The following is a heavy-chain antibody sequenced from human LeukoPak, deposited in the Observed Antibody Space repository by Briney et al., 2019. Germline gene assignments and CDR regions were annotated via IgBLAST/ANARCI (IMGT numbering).Heavy chain of an antibody. CDR3: ARDMQWLVLPPNGWIDP. CDR1: GYTFTGYY. Sequence: GASVKVSCKASGYTFTGYYMHWVRQAPGQGLEGMGWINPNSGGTNYAQKFQGRVTMTRDTSISTAYMELSRLRSDDTAVYYCARDMQWLVLPPNGWIDPWGQGTLVTVSS. J-gene: IGHJ5*02. CDR2: INPNSGGT. V-gene: IGHV1-2*02. D-gene: IGHD6-19*01.